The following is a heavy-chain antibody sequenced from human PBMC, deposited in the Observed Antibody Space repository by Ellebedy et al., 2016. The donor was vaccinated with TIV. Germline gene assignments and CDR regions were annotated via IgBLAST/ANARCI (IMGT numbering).Heavy chain of an antibody. V-gene: IGHV3-21*01. CDR1: GFTFSSNT. Sequence: PGGSLRLSCPASGFTFSSNTMNWVLQAPGKVLEWVPSISSSSYYKYYADSVKGRFTISRDNARNSLYLQMNSLRAEDTAVFYCASGAFDIWGQGTTVTVSS. J-gene: IGHJ3*02. CDR2: ISSSSYYK. CDR3: ASGAFDI.